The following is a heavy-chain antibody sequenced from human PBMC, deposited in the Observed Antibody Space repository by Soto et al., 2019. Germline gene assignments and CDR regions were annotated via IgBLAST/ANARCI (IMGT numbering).Heavy chain of an antibody. D-gene: IGHD3-3*01. J-gene: IGHJ6*02. CDR2: ISYDGSNK. V-gene: IGHV3-30*18. CDR1: GFTFSSCG. Sequence: SLRLSCAASGFTFSSCGMHWVRQAPGKGLEWVAVISYDGSNKYYADSVKGRFTISRDNSKNTLYLQMNSLRAEDTAVYYCAKFLFLFGVVMCMDVWGQGTTVTVSS. CDR3: AKFLFLFGVVMCMDV.